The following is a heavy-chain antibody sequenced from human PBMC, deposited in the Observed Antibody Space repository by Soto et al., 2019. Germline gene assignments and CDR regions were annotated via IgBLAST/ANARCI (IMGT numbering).Heavy chain of an antibody. D-gene: IGHD3-22*01. J-gene: IGHJ6*02. Sequence: QVQLVESGGGVVQPGRSLRLSCAASGFTFSSYAMHWVRQAPGKGLEWVAVISDDGSNKYYADSVKGRFTISRDNSKNTLYLQMNSLRAEDTAVYYCARVITRSGYYYGALNYYGMDVWGQGTTVTVSS. CDR3: ARVITRSGYYYGALNYYGMDV. CDR1: GFTFSSYA. CDR2: ISDDGSNK. V-gene: IGHV3-30-3*01.